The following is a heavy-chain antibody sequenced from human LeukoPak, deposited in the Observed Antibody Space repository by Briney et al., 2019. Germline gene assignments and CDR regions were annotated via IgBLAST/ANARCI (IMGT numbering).Heavy chain of an antibody. J-gene: IGHJ6*02. D-gene: IGHD4-23*01. V-gene: IGHV3-48*02. CDR1: GFTFSSYS. CDR3: ARVQPPPTVVTPRYYYYGMDV. CDR2: ISSSSSTI. Sequence: GGSPRLSCAASGFTFSSYSMNWVRQAPGKGLEWVSYISSSSSTIYYADSVKGRFTISRDNAKNSLYLQMNSLRDEDTAVYYCARVQPPPTVVTPRYYYYGMDVWGQGTTVTVSS.